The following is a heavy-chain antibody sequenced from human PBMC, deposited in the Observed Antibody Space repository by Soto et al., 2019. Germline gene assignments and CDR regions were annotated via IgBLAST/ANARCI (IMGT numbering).Heavy chain of an antibody. J-gene: IGHJ4*02. CDR2: IGTAGDT. Sequence: GGSLRLSCAASGFTFSSYDMHWVRQATGKGLEWVSAIGTAGDTYYPGSVKGRFTISRENAKNSLYLQMNSLRAGDTAVYYCARVSNVRGSYYDFWSGYYRPTIFDYWGQGTLVTVSS. D-gene: IGHD3-3*01. V-gene: IGHV3-13*01. CDR1: GFTFSSYD. CDR3: ARVSNVRGSYYDFWSGYYRPTIFDY.